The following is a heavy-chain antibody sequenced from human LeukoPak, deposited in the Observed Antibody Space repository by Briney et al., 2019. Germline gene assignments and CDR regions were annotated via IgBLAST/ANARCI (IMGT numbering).Heavy chain of an antibody. CDR2: IYYSGNT. CDR3: ARTTEGYAGGPGYSYYYYMDV. J-gene: IGHJ6*03. V-gene: IGHV4-39*07. Sequence: PSETLSLTCTVSGGSISSSNYYWGWIRQPPGKGPEWIGTIYYSGNTYYNPSLKSRVTMSVDTSKNQFSLKLSSVTAADTAVYYCARTTEGYAGGPGYSYYYYMDVWGKGTTVTISS. D-gene: IGHD5-12*01. CDR1: GGSISSSNYY.